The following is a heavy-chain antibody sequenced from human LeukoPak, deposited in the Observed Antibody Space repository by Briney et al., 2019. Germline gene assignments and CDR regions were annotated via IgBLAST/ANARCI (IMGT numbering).Heavy chain of an antibody. CDR2: INPNSGGT. J-gene: IGHJ4*02. Sequence: ASVKVSCKASGYTFTGYYMHWVRQAPGQGLEWMGRINPNSGGTNYAQKFQGRVTMTRDTSISTAYMELSRLRSEDTAVYYCARDRRGSYRFDYWGQGTLVTVSS. CDR3: ARDRRGSYRFDY. CDR1: GYTFTGYY. D-gene: IGHD1-26*01. V-gene: IGHV1-2*06.